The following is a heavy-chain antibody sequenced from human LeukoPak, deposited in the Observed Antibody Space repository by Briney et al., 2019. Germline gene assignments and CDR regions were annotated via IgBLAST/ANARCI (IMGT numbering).Heavy chain of an antibody. V-gene: IGHV4-61*09. D-gene: IGHD4-17*01. CDR2: IYTSKSM. CDR1: GGSISSGFYD. CDR3: ARDDYGDYGARWYFDL. J-gene: IGHJ2*01. Sequence: SETLSLTCTVSGGSISSGFYDWYWIRQPAGKGLEWIGHIYTSKSMNYNPSLKSRVTISVDTSKNQFSLKLTSVNAADTALYYCARDDYGDYGARWYFDLWGRGTLVTVSS.